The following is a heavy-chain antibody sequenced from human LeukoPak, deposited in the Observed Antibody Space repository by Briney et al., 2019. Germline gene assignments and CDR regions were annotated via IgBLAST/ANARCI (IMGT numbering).Heavy chain of an antibody. CDR2: ISTSGRT. CDR1: GFTFNKYA. Sequence: PGGSLRLSCTASGFTFNKYAMSWLRQPPGKGLEWVSLISTSGRTHYADSVKGRFTISRDNSKNTVHLQMTSLGAEDTAVYYCAKGRQVTGIRTGVDSWGQGTLVTVSS. V-gene: IGHV3-23*01. D-gene: IGHD2-21*02. CDR3: AKGRQVTGIRTGVDS. J-gene: IGHJ4*02.